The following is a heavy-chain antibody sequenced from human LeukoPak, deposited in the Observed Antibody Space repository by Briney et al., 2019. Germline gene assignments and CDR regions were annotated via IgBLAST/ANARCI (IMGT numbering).Heavy chain of an antibody. V-gene: IGHV5-51*01. CDR1: GYSFTSYW. CDR3: ARLASAHASGNYFAY. Sequence: GESLKISCKGSGYSFTSYWIAWVRQMPGKGLEWMGIIYPGDSDTKYSPSFQGQVTFSADNSVSTAYLQWNSLKASDTAKYYCARLASAHASGNYFAYWGQGTPVTVSS. J-gene: IGHJ4*02. D-gene: IGHD3-10*01. CDR2: IYPGDSDT.